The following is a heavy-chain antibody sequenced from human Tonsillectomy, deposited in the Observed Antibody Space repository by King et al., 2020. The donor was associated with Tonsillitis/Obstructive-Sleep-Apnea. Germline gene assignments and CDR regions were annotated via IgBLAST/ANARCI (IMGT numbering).Heavy chain of an antibody. CDR1: GFTFTNYW. Sequence: VQLVESGGGLVQPGGSLRLSCAASGFTFTNYWMHWVRQDPGKGLVWVSRINNDGRTTAYADSVKGRFTISRDNGQKTLYLQMNSLRAEDTAMYYCTRVPRFSSNWDFKYYFDYWGQGTLVTVSS. CDR2: INNDGRTT. V-gene: IGHV3-74*03. CDR3: TRVPRFSSNWDFKYYFDY. J-gene: IGHJ4*02. D-gene: IGHD6-13*01.